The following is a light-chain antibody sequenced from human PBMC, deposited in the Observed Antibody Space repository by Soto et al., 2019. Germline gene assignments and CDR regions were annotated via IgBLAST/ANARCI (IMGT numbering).Light chain of an antibody. Sequence: QSALTQPRSVSGSPGQSVTISCTGTSSDVGGYHYVSWYQQHPGKAPQLMIYDVSKRPSGVPDRFSGSKSGNTASLTISGLQAEDEADYYCCSYAGSYKGYVFGTGTKLTVL. CDR1: SSDVGGYHY. CDR2: DVS. V-gene: IGLV2-11*01. J-gene: IGLJ1*01. CDR3: CSYAGSYKGYV.